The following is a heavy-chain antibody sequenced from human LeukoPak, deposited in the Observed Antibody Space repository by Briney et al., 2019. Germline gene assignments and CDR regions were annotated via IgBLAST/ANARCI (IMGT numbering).Heavy chain of an antibody. D-gene: IGHD2-15*01. J-gene: IGHJ4*02. CDR3: ARGIRRPHTYGGTVCGTGGY. CDR2: INHSGST. V-gene: IGHV4-34*01. Sequence: SETLSLTCAVYGGYFSGYYWSWIRQPPGKGLEWIGEINHSGSTNYNPSLKSRVTISVDTSKNQFSLKLSSVTAADTAVYYCARGIRRPHTYGGTVCGTGGYWGQGTLVTVSS. CDR1: GGYFSGYY.